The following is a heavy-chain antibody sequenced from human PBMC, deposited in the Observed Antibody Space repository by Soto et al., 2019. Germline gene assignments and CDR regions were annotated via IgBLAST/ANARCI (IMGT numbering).Heavy chain of an antibody. V-gene: IGHV3-23*01. CDR3: AKGFIVVVTVLRPDDAFDI. J-gene: IGHJ3*02. D-gene: IGHD2-21*02. Sequence: GGSLRLSCATSGFTFSSYAMNWVRQAPGKGLEWVAGISGGGGSTYYADSVKGRFTISRDTSKNTVYLQLNSLRAEDTAVYYCAKGFIVVVTVLRPDDAFDIWGQGTMVTVSS. CDR2: ISGGGGST. CDR1: GFTFSSYA.